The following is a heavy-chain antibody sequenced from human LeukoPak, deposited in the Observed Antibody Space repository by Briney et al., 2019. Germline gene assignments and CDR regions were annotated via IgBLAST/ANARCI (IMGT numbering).Heavy chain of an antibody. CDR2: ISGNGGST. V-gene: IGHV3-23*01. J-gene: IGHJ4*02. CDR1: GFTFSSFA. Sequence: PGGSLRLSCAASGFTFSSFAMTWVRQAPGKGLEWVSAISGNGGSTYYADSLKGRFTISRDNSKNTLYLQMNSLRAEDTAVYYCAEDLKAVVPDAFDSWGQGTLVTVSS. CDR3: AEDLKAVVPDAFDS. D-gene: IGHD2-2*01.